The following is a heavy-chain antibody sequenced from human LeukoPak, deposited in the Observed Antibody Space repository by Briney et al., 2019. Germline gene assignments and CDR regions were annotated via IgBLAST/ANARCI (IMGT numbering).Heavy chain of an antibody. CDR2: IYHSGST. CDR3: ARADHRGRHFDY. V-gene: IGHV4-38-2*02. CDR1: GYPISSGYY. D-gene: IGHD1-14*01. J-gene: IGHJ4*02. Sequence: SETLSLTCTVSGYPISSGYYWGWIRQPPGKGLEWIGSIYHSGSTYYNPSLKSRVTISVDTSKNQFSLKLSSVTAADTAVYYCARADHRGRHFDYWGQGTLVTVSS.